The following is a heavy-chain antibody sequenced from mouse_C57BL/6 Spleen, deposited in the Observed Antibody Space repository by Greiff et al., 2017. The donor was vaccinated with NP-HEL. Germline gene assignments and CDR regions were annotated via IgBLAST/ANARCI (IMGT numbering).Heavy chain of an antibody. D-gene: IGHD1-1*01. CDR2: IDPSDSET. V-gene: IGHV1-52*01. J-gene: IGHJ1*03. Sequence: QVQLQQPGAELVRPGSSVKLSCKASGYTFTSYWMHWVKQRPIQGLEWIGNIDPSDSETHYNQKFKDKATLTVDKSSSTAYMQLSSLTSEDSAVYYCARSYYYGSESHWYFDVWGTGTTVTVSS. CDR3: ARSYYYGSESHWYFDV. CDR1: GYTFTSYW.